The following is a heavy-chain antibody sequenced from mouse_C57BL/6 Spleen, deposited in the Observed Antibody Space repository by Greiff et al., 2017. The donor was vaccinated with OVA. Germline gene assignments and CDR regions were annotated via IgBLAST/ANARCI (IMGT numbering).Heavy chain of an antibody. CDR2: INPGSGGT. CDR3: ARSYDYDGPFDY. V-gene: IGHV1-54*01. Sequence: VQLQQSGAELVRPGTSVKVSCKASGYAFTNYLIAWVKQRPGQGLEWIGVINPGSGGTHYNEKFKGKATLTADKSSSTAYMQLSSLTSEDSAVYFCARSYDYDGPFDYWGQGTTLTVSS. J-gene: IGHJ2*01. D-gene: IGHD2-4*01. CDR1: GYAFTNYL.